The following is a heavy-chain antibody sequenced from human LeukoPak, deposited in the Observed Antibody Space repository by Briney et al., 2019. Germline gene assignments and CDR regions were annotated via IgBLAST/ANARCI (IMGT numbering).Heavy chain of an antibody. Sequence: SETLSLTCAVYGGSFSGYYWSWIRQPPGKGLEWIGEINHSGSTNYNPSLKSRVTISVDTSKNQFSLKLSSVTAADTAVYYCARSRGNYGSGTLRNYFDHWGQGTLVTVSS. CDR3: ARSRGNYGSGTLRNYFDH. CDR1: GGSFSGYY. D-gene: IGHD3-10*01. J-gene: IGHJ4*02. V-gene: IGHV4-34*01. CDR2: INHSGST.